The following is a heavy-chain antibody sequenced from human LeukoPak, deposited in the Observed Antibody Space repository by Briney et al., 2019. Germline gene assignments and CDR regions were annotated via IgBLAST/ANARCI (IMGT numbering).Heavy chain of an antibody. V-gene: IGHV1-8*01. CDR2: MNPNSGNT. CDR1: GYTFTSYD. CDR3: ARQITMIVGDAFNI. D-gene: IGHD3-22*01. Sequence: ASVKVSCKASGYTFTSYDINWVRQATGQGLEWMGWMNPNSGNTGYAQKFQGRVTMTRNTSISTAYMELSSLRSEDTAVYYCARQITMIVGDAFNIWGQGTMVTVSS. J-gene: IGHJ3*02.